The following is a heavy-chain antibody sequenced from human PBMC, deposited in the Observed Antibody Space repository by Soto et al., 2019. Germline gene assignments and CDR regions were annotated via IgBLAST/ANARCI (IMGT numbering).Heavy chain of an antibody. Sequence: GGSLRLSCAASGFTFSSYAMSWVRQAPGKGLEWVSAISGSGGSTYYADSVKGRFTISRDNSKNTLYLQMNSLRAEDTAVYYCAKSPIVVVTASRGMDVWGQGTTVTVSS. CDR3: AKSPIVVVTASRGMDV. D-gene: IGHD2-21*02. V-gene: IGHV3-23*01. J-gene: IGHJ6*02. CDR1: GFTFSSYA. CDR2: ISGSGGST.